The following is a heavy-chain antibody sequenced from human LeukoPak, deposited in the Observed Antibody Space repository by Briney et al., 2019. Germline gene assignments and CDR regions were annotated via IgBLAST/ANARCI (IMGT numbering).Heavy chain of an antibody. D-gene: IGHD2-8*02. CDR1: GFTFTTYT. CDR2: IKEDGNEK. CDR3: AREYWGVDY. Sequence: GGSLRLSCAASGFTFTTYTMTWVRQAPGKGLEWVANIKEDGNEKNYVDSVEGRFTISRDNDKNSIYLQMNSLRVEDTAVYYCAREYWGVDYWGQGTLVTVSS. V-gene: IGHV3-7*01. J-gene: IGHJ4*02.